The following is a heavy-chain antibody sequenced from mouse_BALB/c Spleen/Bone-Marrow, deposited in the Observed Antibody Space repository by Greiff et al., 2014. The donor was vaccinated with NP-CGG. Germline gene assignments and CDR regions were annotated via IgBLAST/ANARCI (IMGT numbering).Heavy chain of an antibody. J-gene: IGHJ4*01. V-gene: IGHV5-9-3*01. CDR2: ITSGGNYT. CDR1: GFTFSSYA. Sequence: EVQLVESGGGLVKPGGSLKLSCAASGFTFSSYAMSWVRQTPEKRLEWVATITSGGNYTYYPDSVKGRITISGDNAKNTLYLQMSSLRSEDAAMYYCARRQIYDGYYYAMDYWGQGTSVTVSS. CDR3: ARRQIYDGYYYAMDY. D-gene: IGHD2-3*01.